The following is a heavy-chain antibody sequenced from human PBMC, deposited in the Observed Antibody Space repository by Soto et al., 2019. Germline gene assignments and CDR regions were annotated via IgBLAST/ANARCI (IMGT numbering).Heavy chain of an antibody. D-gene: IGHD3-22*01. V-gene: IGHV3-23*01. J-gene: IGHJ4*02. CDR2: LSDGGGTT. CDR3: AKNPGYYYDSTGYHFDY. CDR1: EFTFSNYA. Sequence: EVQLLESGGGLVQPGGSLRLSCAASEFTFSNYAMSWVRQAPGKGLEWVSALSDGGGTTYYADSVKGRFTISRDNSKNTIYLQTTSLRAEYTAVYYCAKNPGYYYDSTGYHFDYWGQGTLVTVSS.